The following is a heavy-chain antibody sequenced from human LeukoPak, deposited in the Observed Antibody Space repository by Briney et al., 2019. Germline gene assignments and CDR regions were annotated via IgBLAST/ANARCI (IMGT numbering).Heavy chain of an antibody. CDR3: ARVFSRGYYDSSGYSDY. J-gene: IGHJ4*02. D-gene: IGHD3-22*01. CDR2: IYHSGST. Sequence: SETLSLTCTVSGYSISSGYYWGWIRQPPGKGLEWIGSIYHSGSTYCNPSLKSRVTISVDTSKNQFSLKLSSVTAADTAVCYCARVFSRGYYDSSGYSDYWGQGTLVTVSS. CDR1: GYSISSGYY. V-gene: IGHV4-38-2*02.